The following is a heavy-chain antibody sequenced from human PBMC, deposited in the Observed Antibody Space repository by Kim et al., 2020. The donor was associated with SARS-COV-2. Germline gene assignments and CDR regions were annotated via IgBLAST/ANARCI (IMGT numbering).Heavy chain of an antibody. V-gene: IGHV3-23*01. CDR3: VKDRTISDFTYFDP. CDR1: TFRFSTFA. Sequence: GGSLRLSCAASTFRFSTFAMSWVRQAPGKGLEWVSGISGSGGSTYYADIVKGRFTISRDNSKNTLFLQLNSLRAEDTAVYFCVKDRTISDFTYFDPWGQGTLVTVSS. CDR2: ISGSGGST. D-gene: IGHD2-21*01. J-gene: IGHJ5*02.